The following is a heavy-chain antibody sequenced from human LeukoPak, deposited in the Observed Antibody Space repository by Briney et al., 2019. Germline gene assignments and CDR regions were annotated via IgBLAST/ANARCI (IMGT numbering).Heavy chain of an antibody. V-gene: IGHV3-23*01. CDR2: ISGSGGST. Sequence: PGGSLRLSCAASGFTFSSYAMSWVRQAPGKGLEWVSAISGSGGSTYYADSVKGRFTISRDNSKNPLYLQMNSLRAEDTAVYYCAKGPYYDFWSGYSPGGSWFDPWGQGTLVTVSS. CDR1: GFTFSSYA. D-gene: IGHD3-3*01. CDR3: AKGPYYDFWSGYSPGGSWFDP. J-gene: IGHJ5*02.